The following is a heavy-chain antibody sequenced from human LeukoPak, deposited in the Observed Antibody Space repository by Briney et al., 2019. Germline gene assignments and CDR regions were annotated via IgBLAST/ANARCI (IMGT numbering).Heavy chain of an antibody. CDR2: IYYSGST. CDR1: GGSISSNY. J-gene: IGHJ4*02. D-gene: IGHD3-10*01. Sequence: SETLSLTCTVSGGSISSNYWSWIRQSPGKGLEWIGHIYYSGSTNYNLSLKSRVTISVDTSKNQFSLKLNSVTAADTAVYYCVRHQASSGSPRFDYWGQGTLVTVSS. V-gene: IGHV4-59*08. CDR3: VRHQASSGSPRFDY.